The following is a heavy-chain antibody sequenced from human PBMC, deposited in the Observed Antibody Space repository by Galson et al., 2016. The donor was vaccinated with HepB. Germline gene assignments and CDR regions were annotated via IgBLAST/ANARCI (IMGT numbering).Heavy chain of an antibody. CDR3: ASGPTSYSGYAFYFYYAMDV. V-gene: IGHV4-39*07. CDR1: GGSISSSSYY. D-gene: IGHD5-12*01. J-gene: IGHJ6*02. CDR2: SYYSGRST. Sequence: SETLSLTCTVSGGSISSSSYYGSWVRQPPGKGLEWIGSSYYSGRSTYSNPSLRSRVTMSVDTAKNQVSLKLSSVTAADTAVYYCASGPTSYSGYAFYFYYAMDVWGQGTTVTVSS.